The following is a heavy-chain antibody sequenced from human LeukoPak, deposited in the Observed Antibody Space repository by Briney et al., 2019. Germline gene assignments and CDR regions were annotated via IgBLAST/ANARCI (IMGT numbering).Heavy chain of an antibody. Sequence: SETLSLTCAVYGGSFSGYYWSWIRQPPGKGLEWIGEINHSGSTNYNPSLKSRVTISVDTSKNQFSLKLSSVTAADTAVYFCARDERFGVLNFWGQGTLVTVSS. CDR3: ARDERFGVLNF. D-gene: IGHD3-16*01. CDR1: GGSFSGYY. CDR2: INHSGST. V-gene: IGHV4-34*01. J-gene: IGHJ4*02.